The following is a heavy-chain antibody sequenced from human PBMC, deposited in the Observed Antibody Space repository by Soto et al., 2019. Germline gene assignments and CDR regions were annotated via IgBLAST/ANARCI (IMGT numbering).Heavy chain of an antibody. CDR3: AREITMVRGVIDWFDP. V-gene: IGHV3-74*01. CDR2: INSDGSST. CDR1: GFTFSSYW. D-gene: IGHD3-10*01. J-gene: IGHJ5*02. Sequence: PGGSLRLSCAASGFTFSSYWMHWVRQAPGKGLVWVSRINSDGSSTSYADSVKGRFTISRDNAKNTLYLQMNSLRAEDTAVYYCAREITMVRGVIDWFDPWGQGTLVTVSS.